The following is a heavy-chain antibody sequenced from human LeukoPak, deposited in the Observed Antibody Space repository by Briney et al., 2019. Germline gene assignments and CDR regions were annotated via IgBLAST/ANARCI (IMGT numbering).Heavy chain of an antibody. D-gene: IGHD2-15*01. V-gene: IGHV4-4*02. J-gene: IGHJ4*02. CDR3: ARRYCSGGSCYEIDY. CDR2: IYHSGST. CDR1: GVSISSSNW. Sequence: SGTLSLTCAVSGVSISSSNWWSWVRPPPGKGQEWIGEIYHSGSTNYNPSLKSRVTISVDKSKNQFSLKLSSVTAADTAVYYCARRYCSGGSCYEIDYWGQGTLVTVSS.